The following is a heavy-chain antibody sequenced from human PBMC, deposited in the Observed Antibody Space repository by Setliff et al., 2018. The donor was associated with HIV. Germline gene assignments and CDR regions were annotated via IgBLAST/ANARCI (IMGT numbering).Heavy chain of an antibody. V-gene: IGHV4-38-2*02. J-gene: IGHJ6*03. CDR2: IYYSGST. CDR1: CYSISSGYY. D-gene: IGHD2-8*02. CDR3: ARVSITYWYSIPRDYYYYMDV. Sequence: SETLSLTCTVSCYSISSGYYWGWIRQFPGKGLEWIGSIYYSGSTYYNPSLNSRVTMSVDKSRNQFSLKVSSVTAADTAVYYCARVSITYWYSIPRDYYYYMDVWGEGTTVTVSS.